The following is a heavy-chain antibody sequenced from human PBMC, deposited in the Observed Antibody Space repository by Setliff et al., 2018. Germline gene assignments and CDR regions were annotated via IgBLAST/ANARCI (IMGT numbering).Heavy chain of an antibody. Sequence: SLRLSCAASGFTFSSYGMHWVRQAPGKGLEWVAVISYDGSNKYHADSVKGRFTISRDNSKNTLYLQMNSLRAEDTAVYYCARAHSSTLSVHDYWGQGTLVTVSS. J-gene: IGHJ4*02. D-gene: IGHD2-2*01. CDR3: ARAHSSTLSVHDY. CDR1: GFTFSSYG. V-gene: IGHV3-30*03. CDR2: ISYDGSNK.